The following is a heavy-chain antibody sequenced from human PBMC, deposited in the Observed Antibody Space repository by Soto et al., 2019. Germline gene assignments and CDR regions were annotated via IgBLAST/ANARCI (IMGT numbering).Heavy chain of an antibody. CDR1: GGTFSSYT. CDR2: IIPILGIA. CDR3: ARQAPSDYYDSSGYYPYYFDY. D-gene: IGHD3-22*01. Sequence: ASVKVSCKASGGTFSSYTISWVRQAPGQGLEWMGRIIPILGIANYAQKFQGRVTITADKSTSTAYMELSSLRSEDTAVYYCARQAPSDYYDSSGYYPYYFDYWGQGTLVTVSS. V-gene: IGHV1-69*02. J-gene: IGHJ4*02.